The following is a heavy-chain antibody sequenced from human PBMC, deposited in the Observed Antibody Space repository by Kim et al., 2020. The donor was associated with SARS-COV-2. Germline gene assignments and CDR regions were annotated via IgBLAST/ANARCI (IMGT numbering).Heavy chain of an antibody. D-gene: IGHD2-15*01. CDR2: LTPSSGST. CDR1: GYTFTTYY. CDR3: ARVESGGKPDF. V-gene: IGHV1-46*01. Sequence: ASVKVSCKASGYTFTTYYIHWVRQAPGQGPEWMGILTPSSGSTTYAQKFQGRVTMTRDTSTSTVYMELSSLRSEDTAVYYCARVESGGKPDFWGQGTLVTVSS. J-gene: IGHJ4*02.